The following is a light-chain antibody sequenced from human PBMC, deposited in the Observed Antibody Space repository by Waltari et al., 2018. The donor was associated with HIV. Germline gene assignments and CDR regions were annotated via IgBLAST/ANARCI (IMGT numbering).Light chain of an antibody. V-gene: IGLV3-19*01. Sequence: SSELTQDPAVSVALGQTVRITCQGDSLGNYYASWYQQKPGQAPILVSFGKHNRASGIPDRFSGSSSGSTSSLTITGAQAEDEADYYCYSRDSSGDHRFGGGTKLTVL. CDR1: SLGNYY. CDR2: GKH. CDR3: YSRDSSGDHR. J-gene: IGLJ2*01.